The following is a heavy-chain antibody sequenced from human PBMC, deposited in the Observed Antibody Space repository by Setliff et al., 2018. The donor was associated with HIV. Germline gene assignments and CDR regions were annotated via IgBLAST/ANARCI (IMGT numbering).Heavy chain of an antibody. D-gene: IGHD3-10*01. CDR2: INPSGGST. V-gene: IGHV1-46*01. J-gene: IGHJ3*02. Sequence: ASVKVSCKASGYTFTSYYIHWVRQAPGQGLEWMGIINPSGGSTNYAQKFQDRVTMTRDTSTTTVYMDLRSLRSEDTAVYYCARARGRLSDLDIWGQETMVT. CDR1: GYTFTSYY. CDR3: ARARGRLSDLDI.